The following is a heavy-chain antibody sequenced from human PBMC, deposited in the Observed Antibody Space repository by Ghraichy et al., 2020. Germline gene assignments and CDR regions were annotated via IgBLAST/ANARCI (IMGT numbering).Heavy chain of an antibody. CDR3: ARAGSTDSSLSQTLFETGMDV. CDR1: GFTFSSYG. V-gene: IGHV3-30-3*01. D-gene: IGHD3-22*01. Sequence: GESLNISCAASGFTFSSYGIHWVRQAPGKGLEWVAVISYDGSNKYHAETVKGRFTISRDNSKDTLYLQMNSLRAEDTAVYYCARAGSTDSSLSQTLFETGMDVWGQGTTVTVSS. J-gene: IGHJ6*02. CDR2: ISYDGSNK.